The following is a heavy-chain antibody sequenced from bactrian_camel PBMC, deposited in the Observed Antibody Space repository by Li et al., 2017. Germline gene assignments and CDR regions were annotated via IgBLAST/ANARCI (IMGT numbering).Heavy chain of an antibody. Sequence: HVQLVESGGGSVQHGGSLRLSCVASRSLYSGACVGWLRQAPGKEREGVAAIDSDGDTAYAESMKDRFTISVDNAKNTLYLQMNSLKPEDTATYYCAAGQGVGWCLDVIRVGAEADFDYWGHGTQVTVS. CDR2: IDSDGDT. J-gene: IGHJ6*01. CDR3: AAGQGVGWCLDVIRVGAEADFDY. CDR1: RSLYSGAC. D-gene: IGHD5*01. V-gene: IGHV3S26*01.